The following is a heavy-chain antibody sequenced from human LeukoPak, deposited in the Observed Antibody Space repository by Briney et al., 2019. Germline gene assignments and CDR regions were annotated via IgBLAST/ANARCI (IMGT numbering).Heavy chain of an antibody. D-gene: IGHD3-9*01. J-gene: IGHJ4*02. V-gene: IGHV3-30*04. CDR3: ARTKPQQFDILS. CDR2: ISHDGYHE. Sequence: PGGSLRLSCAASGFTFSSYAIHWVRQAPGKGLEWVAVISHDGYHEHYADSVKGRFTVSRDNSKNTLYLQMNSLRAEDTAVYYCARTKPQQFDILSWGQGTLVTVSS. CDR1: GFTFSSYA.